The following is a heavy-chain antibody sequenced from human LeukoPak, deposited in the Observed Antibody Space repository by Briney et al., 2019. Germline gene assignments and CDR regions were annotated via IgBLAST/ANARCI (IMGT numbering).Heavy chain of an antibody. J-gene: IGHJ3*02. D-gene: IGHD3-22*01. CDR2: IYDSGST. CDR3: ARYYYDSSGYYAFDI. Sequence: SETLSLTCSVSGVSISGYYWSWIRQPPGKGLEWVGYIYDSGSTNYNPSLKSRVTISADTSKNQFSLRLSSVTAADTAVYYCARYYYDSSGYYAFDIWGQGTMVTVSS. V-gene: IGHV4-59*01. CDR1: GVSISGYY.